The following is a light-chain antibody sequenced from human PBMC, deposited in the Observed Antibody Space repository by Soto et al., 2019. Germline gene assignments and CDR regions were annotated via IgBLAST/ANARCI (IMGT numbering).Light chain of an antibody. Sequence: VLTQSPGPLSLSPGERATLSCRAGQSVSSNYLAWYQQKPGQAPRLLIYGASRRATGIPDTFSGSGSGTDFSLTISRLDPEDCAVYYCQQYGGSPLITFGQGTRLDIK. CDR3: QQYGGSPLIT. CDR1: QSVSSNY. CDR2: GAS. V-gene: IGKV3-20*01. J-gene: IGKJ5*01.